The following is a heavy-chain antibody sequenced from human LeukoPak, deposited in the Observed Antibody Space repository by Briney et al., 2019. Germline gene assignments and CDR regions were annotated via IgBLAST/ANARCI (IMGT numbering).Heavy chain of an antibody. V-gene: IGHV3-7*03. CDR3: ARSSYSSSSSV. Sequence: GGLRLSCAVSGFTLSGFWMSWSRQAPGKGLEWVASINSDGSEGYYADVVKGRFTISRDNAKNSLYLQINSLRAEDTAVYYCARSSYSSSSSVWGQGTMVTVSS. CDR2: INSDGSEG. J-gene: IGHJ3*01. D-gene: IGHD6-6*01. CDR1: GFTLSGFW.